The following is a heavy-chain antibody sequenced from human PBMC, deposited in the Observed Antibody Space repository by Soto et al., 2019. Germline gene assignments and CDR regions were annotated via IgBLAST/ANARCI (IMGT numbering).Heavy chain of an antibody. Sequence: QVQLVQSGPEVRKPGASVRLSCATSGYNFNQYYIHWVRQAPGQGLEWMGIINLRGGTTEYAHKFRGRVTVTGDTSTRTAYMELSSLRSEDTAVYYCSFAPNWTYQLTRYWGRGTQVTVSS. J-gene: IGHJ4*02. CDR3: SFAPNWTYQLTRY. CDR1: GYNFNQYY. V-gene: IGHV1-46*02. D-gene: IGHD2-2*01. CDR2: INLRGGTT.